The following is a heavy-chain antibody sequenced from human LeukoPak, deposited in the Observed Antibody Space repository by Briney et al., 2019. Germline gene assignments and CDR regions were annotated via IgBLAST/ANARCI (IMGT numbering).Heavy chain of an antibody. V-gene: IGHV1-2*02. D-gene: IGHD6-19*01. CDR2: INPNSGGT. CDR3: ARDAGGCGWYAGGFFDY. J-gene: IGHJ4*02. CDR1: GYTFIGYY. Sequence: ASVKVSCKTSGYTFIGYYMHWVRQAPGQGLEWMGWINPNSGGTNYAQKFQGRVTMTRDTSISTAYMELSRLRSDDTAVYYCARDAGGCGWYAGGFFDYWGQGTLVTVSS.